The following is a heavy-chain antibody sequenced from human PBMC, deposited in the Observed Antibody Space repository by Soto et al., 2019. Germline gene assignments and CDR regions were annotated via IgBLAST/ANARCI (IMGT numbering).Heavy chain of an antibody. V-gene: IGHV1-69*01. D-gene: IGHD3-22*01. J-gene: IGHJ6*02. CDR1: GGTFSSYA. CDR3: AGFITMIVPPPIEHYYCMNV. CDR2: IIPIFGTA. Sequence: QVQLVQSGAEVKKPGSSVKVSCKASGGTFSSYAIRWVRQAPGQVLECMGGIIPIFGTANYAQKFRGRVTINAHESTSTASMELITLNSYDTALYYGAGFITMIVPPPIEHYYCMNVWGQGTTVTVS.